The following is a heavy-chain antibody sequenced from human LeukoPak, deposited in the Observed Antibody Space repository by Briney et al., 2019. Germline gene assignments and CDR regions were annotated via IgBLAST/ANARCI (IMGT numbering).Heavy chain of an antibody. J-gene: IGHJ4*02. D-gene: IGHD3-16*01. CDR2: INPNSGGT. Sequence: ASVKVSCKASGYTFSGYYMHWVRQAPGQGLEWMGWINPNSGGTKYVQRFQGRVTMTRDTSIGTAYMELSRLRSDDTAVYYCASGSLASYFDHWGQGTLVTVSS. CDR3: ASGSLASYFDH. V-gene: IGHV1-2*02. CDR1: GYTFSGYY.